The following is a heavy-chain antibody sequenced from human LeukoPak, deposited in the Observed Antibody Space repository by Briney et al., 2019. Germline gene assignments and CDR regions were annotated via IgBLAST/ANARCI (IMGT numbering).Heavy chain of an antibody. J-gene: IGHJ4*02. Sequence: GGSLRLSCAASGFTFSSYSMNWVRQAPGKGLEWVSHITASGTAMFYADSVKGRFTISRDNAKNSLYLQMNSLRDEDTAVYYCAKIPVAGTTTDYWGQGTLVTVSS. CDR3: AKIPVAGTTTDY. V-gene: IGHV3-48*02. CDR1: GFTFSSYS. D-gene: IGHD6-19*01. CDR2: ITASGTAM.